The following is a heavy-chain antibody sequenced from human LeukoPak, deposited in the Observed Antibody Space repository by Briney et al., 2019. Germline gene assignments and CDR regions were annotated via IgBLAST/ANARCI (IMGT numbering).Heavy chain of an antibody. Sequence: ASVKVPCKASGYSFTRYYISWVRQAPGQGLEWMGIINPSSGSTTYAQKFQGRVTMTRDMSTNTVYMELSSLRSEDTAVYYCARDLKGSDYYMDVWGKGTTVTVSS. D-gene: IGHD3-10*01. J-gene: IGHJ6*03. CDR3: ARDLKGSDYYMDV. V-gene: IGHV1-46*01. CDR2: INPSSGST. CDR1: GYSFTRYY.